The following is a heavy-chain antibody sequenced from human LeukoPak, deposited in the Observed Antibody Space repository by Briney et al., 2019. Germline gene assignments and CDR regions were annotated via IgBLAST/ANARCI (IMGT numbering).Heavy chain of an antibody. D-gene: IGHD3-9*01. CDR2: ISYDGSNK. CDR1: GFSFSSYA. CDR3: ARGGGSYDILTGDYKPHDY. Sequence: GGSLRLSCEASGFSFSSYAMHWVRQAPGKGLEWVAVISYDGSNKYYADSVKGRFTISRDNSKNTLYLQMNSLRAEDTAVYYCARGGGSYDILTGDYKPHDYWGQGTLVTVSS. V-gene: IGHV3-30-3*01. J-gene: IGHJ4*02.